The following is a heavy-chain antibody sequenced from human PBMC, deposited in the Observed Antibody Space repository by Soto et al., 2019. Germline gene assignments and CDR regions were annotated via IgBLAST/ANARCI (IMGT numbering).Heavy chain of an antibody. CDR3: AGEGSYETLSGNSHIFD. Sequence: QVPLVQSGAEVKQTGSSVKISCKTSGHPLSYRYLHWFRQAPGQAFEWMGRMRPLIGDTKHAQKAHDRLTTTRDRPMTTAYSELRSLTSDDTAIYYCAGEGSYETLSGNSHIFDWGQGTLVSVSS. CDR2: MRPLIGDT. J-gene: IGHJ4*02. V-gene: IGHV1-45*02. D-gene: IGHD3-9*01. CDR1: GHPLSYRY.